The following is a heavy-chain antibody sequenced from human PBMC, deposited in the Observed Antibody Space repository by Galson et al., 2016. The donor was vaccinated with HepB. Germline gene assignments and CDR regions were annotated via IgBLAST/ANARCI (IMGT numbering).Heavy chain of an antibody. Sequence: SETLSLTCAVSGASISSSDWWTWVRQPPGQGLEWIGQILHSGRVNYTPSLGSRVSFSADRSNNHFSLRLTSVTAADTALYYCARQRRGGPSDYWGQGILVIVSS. D-gene: IGHD5-24*01. J-gene: IGHJ4*02. CDR3: ARQRRGGPSDY. CDR1: GASISSSDW. CDR2: ILHSGRV. V-gene: IGHV4-4*02.